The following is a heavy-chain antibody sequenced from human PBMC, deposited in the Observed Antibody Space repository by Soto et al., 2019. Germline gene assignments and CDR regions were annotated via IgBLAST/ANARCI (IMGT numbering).Heavy chain of an antibody. CDR1: GYTLTELS. V-gene: IGHV1-24*01. CDR3: ATAAYYYDSSGYLPGPFDY. Sequence: ASVKVSCKVSGYTLTELSMHWVRQAPGKGLEWMGGFDPEDGETIYAQKFQGRVTMTEDTSTDTAYMELSSLRSEDTAVYYCATAAYYYDSSGYLPGPFDYWGQGTLVTVSS. J-gene: IGHJ4*02. CDR2: FDPEDGET. D-gene: IGHD3-22*01.